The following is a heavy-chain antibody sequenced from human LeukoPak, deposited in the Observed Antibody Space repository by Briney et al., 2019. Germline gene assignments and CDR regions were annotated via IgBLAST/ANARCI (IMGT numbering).Heavy chain of an antibody. CDR3: TTVQSLELPGFDY. J-gene: IGHJ4*02. CDR2: IKSKTDGGTT. CDR1: GFTFSNAW. D-gene: IGHD1-7*01. Sequence: GGSLRLSCAASGFTFSNAWMSWVRQAPGKGLEWVGRIKSKTDGGTTDYAAPVKGRFTISRDDSKNTLYLQMNSLKTEDTAVYYCTTVQSLELPGFDYWGQGTLVTVSS. V-gene: IGHV3-15*01.